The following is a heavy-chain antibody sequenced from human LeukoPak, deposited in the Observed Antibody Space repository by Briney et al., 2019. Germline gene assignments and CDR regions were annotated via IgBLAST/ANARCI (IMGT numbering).Heavy chain of an antibody. CDR2: VSTSSTTI. J-gene: IGHJ4*02. D-gene: IGHD4-11*01. Sequence: GGSLRLSCAASGFTFSSHRMHWVRQAPGQGLEWVAYVSTSSTTIQYANSVKGRFTISRDDAKNSLSLQMNSLRVEDTAVYYCARVIAIHTVTPFDHWGQGTLVTASS. CDR1: GFTFSSHR. V-gene: IGHV3-48*04. CDR3: ARVIAIHTVTPFDH.